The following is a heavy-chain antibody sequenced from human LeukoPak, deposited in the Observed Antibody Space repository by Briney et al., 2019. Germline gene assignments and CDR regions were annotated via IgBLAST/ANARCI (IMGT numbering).Heavy chain of an antibody. Sequence: GGSLRLSCAASGFTFSSYAMSWVRQALGKGLEWVSAISGSGGSTYYADSVKGRFTISRDNSKHTLYLQMNSLRAEDTAVYYCAKDVGGYYDILTGYFAEYYFDYWGQGTLVTVSS. CDR1: GFTFSSYA. CDR3: AKDVGGYYDILTGYFAEYYFDY. V-gene: IGHV3-23*01. CDR2: ISGSGGST. D-gene: IGHD3-9*01. J-gene: IGHJ4*02.